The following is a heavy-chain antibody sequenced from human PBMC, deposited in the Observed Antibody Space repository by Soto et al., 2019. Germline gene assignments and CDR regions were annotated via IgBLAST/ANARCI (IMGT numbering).Heavy chain of an antibody. CDR3: ARGRVSSSTCYFDD. D-gene: IGHD6-6*01. V-gene: IGHV4-34*01. J-gene: IGHJ4*02. Sequence: SDTLSLTCAFYGGSFSGYYWSWIRQPPGKGLEWIGEINHSGSTNYNPSLKSRVTISVDTSKNQFSLKLSSVTAADTAVYYCARGRVSSSTCYFDDCGQGTLVTVS. CDR1: GGSFSGYY. CDR2: INHSGST.